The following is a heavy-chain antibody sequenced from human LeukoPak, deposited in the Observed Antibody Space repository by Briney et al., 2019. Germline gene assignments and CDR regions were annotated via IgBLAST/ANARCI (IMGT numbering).Heavy chain of an antibody. Sequence: SETLSLTCTVSGGSISSYYWSWIRQPPGKGLEWIGYIYYSGSTNYNPSLKSRVTISVDTSKNQFSLKLSSVTAADTAVYYCARHQYGGSYAPHFDYWGQGTLVTVSS. V-gene: IGHV4-59*08. J-gene: IGHJ4*02. CDR2: IYYSGST. D-gene: IGHD1-26*01. CDR3: ARHQYGGSYAPHFDY. CDR1: GGSISSYY.